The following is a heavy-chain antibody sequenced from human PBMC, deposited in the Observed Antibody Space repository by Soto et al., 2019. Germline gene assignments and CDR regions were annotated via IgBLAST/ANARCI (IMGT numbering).Heavy chain of an antibody. CDR2: IVPMNGSP. CDR1: GGMFYSSA. CDR3: SFAPNWSYQLTRX. V-gene: IGHV1-69*13. J-gene: IGHJ4*02. Sequence: ASMKVSGNASGGMFYSSAINWARQAPGQGLEWMGGIVPMNGSPKYAQEFLGRVTISADASATTDYMDLSGLKSEDTAVYYCSFAPNWSYQLTRXWGRVTQVTVSX. D-gene: IGHD1-26*01.